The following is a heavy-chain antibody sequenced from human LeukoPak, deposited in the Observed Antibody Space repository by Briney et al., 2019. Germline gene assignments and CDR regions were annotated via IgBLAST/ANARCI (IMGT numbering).Heavy chain of an antibody. CDR2: ICHGGST. CDR1: GYSISSVYY. J-gene: IGHJ3*02. D-gene: IGHD2-2*01. Sequence: KPSETLSLTCAVSGYSISSVYYWGWVRRPPGKGLEWIGSICHGGSTYYNPSLKSRVTISVDTSKNQFSLKLSSVTAADTAVYYCARDRVVPAGPDAFDIWGQGTMVTVSS. V-gene: IGHV4-38-2*02. CDR3: ARDRVVPAGPDAFDI.